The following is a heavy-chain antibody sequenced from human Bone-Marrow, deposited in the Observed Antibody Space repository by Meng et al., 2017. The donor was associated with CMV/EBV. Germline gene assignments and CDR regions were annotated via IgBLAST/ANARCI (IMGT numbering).Heavy chain of an antibody. V-gene: IGHV3-23*01. CDR3: FPIIASHSTT. D-gene: IGHD1-14*01. CDR1: GLIFSNHA. Sequence: LSCAAPGLIFSNHAMNWVRQAPGKGLEWVSGIDGSGRGTYYAEFVKGRFTVSRDNSKSTLYLQMTTLRADDTAVYYCFPIIASHSTTWGQGTLVTVSS. CDR2: IDGSGRGT. J-gene: IGHJ5*02.